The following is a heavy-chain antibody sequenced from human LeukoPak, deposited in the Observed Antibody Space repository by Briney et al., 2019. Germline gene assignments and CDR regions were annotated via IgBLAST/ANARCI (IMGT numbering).Heavy chain of an antibody. V-gene: IGHV1-18*04. J-gene: IGHJ4*02. CDR2: SRVYNGNT. D-gene: IGHD1-26*01. CDR3: AREVGPKLDY. CDR1: GYTFTTYG. Sequence: ASVKVSCKASGYTFTTYGITWVRQAPGQGLEWMGWSRVYNGNTNSAQTLQGRVTMATDTSTNTAYLEVRSLRSDDTAVYYCAREVGPKLDYWGQGTLVTVSS.